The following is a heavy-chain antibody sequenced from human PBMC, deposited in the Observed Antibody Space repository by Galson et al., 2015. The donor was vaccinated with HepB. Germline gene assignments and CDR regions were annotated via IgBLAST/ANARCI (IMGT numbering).Heavy chain of an antibody. CDR2: IIPIFGTA. CDR1: GGTFSSYA. D-gene: IGHD2-2*01. Sequence: SVKVSCKASGGTFSSYAISWVRQAPRQGLEWMGGIIPIFGTANYAQKFQGRVTITADESTSTAYMELSSLRSEDTAVYYCARDRPPTDIVVVPAADWGQGTLVTVSS. J-gene: IGHJ4*02. CDR3: ARDRPPTDIVVVPAAD. V-gene: IGHV1-69*13.